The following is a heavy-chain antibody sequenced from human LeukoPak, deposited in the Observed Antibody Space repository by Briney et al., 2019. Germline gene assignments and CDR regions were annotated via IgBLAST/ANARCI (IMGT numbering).Heavy chain of an antibody. J-gene: IGHJ4*02. CDR1: GGSISSYY. V-gene: IGHV4-59*12. D-gene: IGHD6-19*01. CDR2: IYYSGST. CDR3: ARIAGVLAVAGNKENFDY. Sequence: SETLSLTCTVSGGSISSYYWSWIRQPPGKGLEWIGSIYYSGSTYYNPSLKSRVTISVDTSKNQFSLKLSSVTAADTAVYYCARIAGVLAVAGNKENFDYWGQGTLVTVSS.